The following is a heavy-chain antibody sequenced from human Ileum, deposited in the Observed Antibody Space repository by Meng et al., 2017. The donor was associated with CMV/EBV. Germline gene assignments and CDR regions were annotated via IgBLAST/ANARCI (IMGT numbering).Heavy chain of an antibody. D-gene: IGHD3-22*01. CDR1: GVR. CDR2: IYWDDDK. J-gene: IGHJ4*02. CDR3: AHSPGTYYYNSGGYYSFGYFDY. Sequence: GVRVGWIRQPPGEALEWLALIYWDDDKRYSPSLRSRLTITKDTSKNQVVLTMTNVDPADTATYYCAHSPGTYYYNSGGYYSFGYFDYWGQGALVTVSS. V-gene: IGHV2-5*02.